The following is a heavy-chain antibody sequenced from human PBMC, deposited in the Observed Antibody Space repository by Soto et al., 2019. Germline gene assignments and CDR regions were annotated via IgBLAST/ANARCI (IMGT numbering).Heavy chain of an antibody. D-gene: IGHD6-19*01. CDR1: GFTFSRYA. CDR2: ISGSGGST. Sequence: GGSLRLSCAASGFTFSRYAMSWVRRAPGKGLEWVSAISGSGGSTYYADSVKGRFTISRDNSKNTLYLQMNSLRAEDTAVYYCAKVDSSGWYAYYYYGMDVWGQGTTVTVSS. J-gene: IGHJ6*02. CDR3: AKVDSSGWYAYYYYGMDV. V-gene: IGHV3-23*01.